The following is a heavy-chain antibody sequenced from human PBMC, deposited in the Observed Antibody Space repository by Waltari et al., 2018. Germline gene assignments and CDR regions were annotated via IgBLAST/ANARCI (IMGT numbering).Heavy chain of an antibody. CDR2: IYHSGST. V-gene: IGHV4-38-2*02. D-gene: IGHD2-2*01. J-gene: IGHJ4*02. CDR3: AGYGSPSSTSWVYEYYFDY. CDR1: GYSISSGYY. Sequence: QVQLQESGPGLVKPSETLSLTCTVSGYSISSGYYWGWIRQPPGKGLEWIGSIYHSGSTYYTPSLKSRVTISVDTSKNQFSLKLSSVTAADTAVYYCAGYGSPSSTSWVYEYYFDYWGQGTLVTVSS.